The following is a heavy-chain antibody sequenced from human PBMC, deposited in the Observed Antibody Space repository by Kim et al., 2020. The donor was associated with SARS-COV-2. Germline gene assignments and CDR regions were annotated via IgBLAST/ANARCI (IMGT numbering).Heavy chain of an antibody. CDR1: GFTFSSYS. D-gene: IGHD5-12*01. V-gene: IGHV3-21*01. CDR3: ARFPRVVATLFY. Sequence: GGSLRLSCAASGFTFSSYSMNWVRQAPGKGLEWVSSISSSSSYIYYADSVKGRFTISRDNAKNSLYLQMNSLRAEDTAVYYCARFPRVVATLFYWGQGTLVTVFS. CDR2: ISSSSSYI. J-gene: IGHJ4*02.